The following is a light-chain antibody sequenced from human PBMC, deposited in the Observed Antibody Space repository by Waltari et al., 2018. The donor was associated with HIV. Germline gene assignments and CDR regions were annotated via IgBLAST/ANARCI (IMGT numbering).Light chain of an antibody. J-gene: IGKJ5*01. CDR3: QQYDGSPPVT. V-gene: IGKV3-20*01. CDR2: AAS. Sequence: EVVLTQSPGTLSLSPGERATLSCRASQRVSSTFLAWYQQTPGQAPRPLIYAASSRATGIPDRFSSSRSGTDFTLTISRLEPEDFAVYYCQQYDGSPPVTFGQGTRLEIK. CDR1: QRVSSTF.